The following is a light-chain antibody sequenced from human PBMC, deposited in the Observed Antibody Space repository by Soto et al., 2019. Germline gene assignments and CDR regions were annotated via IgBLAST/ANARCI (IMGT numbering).Light chain of an antibody. CDR1: QSINNN. CDR3: HQYNNWPRT. J-gene: IGKJ4*01. CDR2: GAS. Sequence: EIVMTQSPATLSVSPGERATLSCRASQSINNNLAWYQQKPGQAPRLLIYGASTRATGVPARFSGSGSGTEFTLTISSLQSEDFAVYYCHQYNNWPRTFGGGTKVEIK. V-gene: IGKV3-15*01.